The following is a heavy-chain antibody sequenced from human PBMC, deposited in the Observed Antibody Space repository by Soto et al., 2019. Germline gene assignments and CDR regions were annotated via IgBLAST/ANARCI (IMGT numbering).Heavy chain of an antibody. V-gene: IGHV3-23*01. J-gene: IGHJ4*02. Sequence: SCKASGFTFSTYAMTWVRQAPGRGLEWVSTILHDETPLHTDSVKGRFTISRDNVRGTLYLQMNGLRVEDAALYFCAKDLFPTSGQRFFFESWGQGSLVTVSS. CDR2: ILHDETP. CDR3: AKDLFPTSGQRFFFES. D-gene: IGHD2-21*01. CDR1: GFTFSTYA.